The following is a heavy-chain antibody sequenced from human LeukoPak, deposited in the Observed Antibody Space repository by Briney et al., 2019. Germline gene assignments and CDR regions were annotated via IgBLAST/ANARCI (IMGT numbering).Heavy chain of an antibody. CDR3: ARKDGSSWYPNPAYYYMDV. D-gene: IGHD6-13*01. J-gene: IGHJ6*03. Sequence: GGSLRLSCAASGFTFSSYGMHWVRQAPGKGLEWVAFIRYDGSNKYYADSVKGRFTISRDNSKNTLYLQMNSLRAEDTAVYYCARKDGSSWYPNPAYYYMDVWGKGTTVTVSS. CDR1: GFTFSSYG. CDR2: IRYDGSNK. V-gene: IGHV3-30*02.